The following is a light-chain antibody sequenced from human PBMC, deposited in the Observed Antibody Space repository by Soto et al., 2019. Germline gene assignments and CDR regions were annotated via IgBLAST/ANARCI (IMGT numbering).Light chain of an antibody. Sequence: QSVLTQPASVSGSPGQSITISCTGTSSDVGGYNYVSWYQQHPGKSPKLMIYEVSNRPSGVSNRFSGSKSGNTTSLTISGLQAEDEADYYFSSYTVFGGGTKLTVL. CDR2: EVS. CDR3: SSYTV. J-gene: IGLJ2*01. CDR1: SSDVGGYNY. V-gene: IGLV2-14*01.